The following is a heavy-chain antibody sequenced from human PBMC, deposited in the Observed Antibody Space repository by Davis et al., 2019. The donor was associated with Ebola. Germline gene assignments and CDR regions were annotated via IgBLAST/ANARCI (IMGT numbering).Heavy chain of an antibody. J-gene: IGHJ4*02. D-gene: IGHD4-17*01. CDR2: INPNSGCT. CDR1: GYTFTGYY. Sequence: ASVKVSCKASGYTFTGYYMHWVRQAPGQGLEWMGWINPNSGCTNYAQKFQGRVTMTRDTSISTAYMELSRLRSDDTAVYYCARDRGYGDYVKYYFDYWGQGTLVTVSS. CDR3: ARDRGYGDYVKYYFDY. V-gene: IGHV1-2*02.